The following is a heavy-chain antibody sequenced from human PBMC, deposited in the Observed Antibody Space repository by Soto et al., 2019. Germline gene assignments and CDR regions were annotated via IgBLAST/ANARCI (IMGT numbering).Heavy chain of an antibody. CDR2: ISGSGGST. J-gene: IGHJ6*02. D-gene: IGHD5-18*01. CDR1: GFTFSSYG. CDR3: AKERGYSYNSPPGGYYYGMDD. V-gene: IGHV3-23*01. Sequence: GGSLRLSCAASGFTFSSYGMSWVRQAPGKGLEWVSVISGSGGSTYYADSVKGRFTISRDNSKNTLYLQMNSLRVEDTAVYYCAKERGYSYNSPPGGYYYGMDDWGQGTTVTVSS.